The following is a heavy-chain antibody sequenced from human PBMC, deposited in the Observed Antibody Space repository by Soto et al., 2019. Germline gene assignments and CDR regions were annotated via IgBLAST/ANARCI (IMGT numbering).Heavy chain of an antibody. J-gene: IGHJ4*02. CDR3: AVECSGGSCYRRGGDY. D-gene: IGHD2-15*01. V-gene: IGHV1-69*06. CDR2: TIPVFGTA. CDR1: GGTFSSYA. Sequence: QVQLVQSGAEVKKPGSSVKVSCKASGGTFSSYAISWVRQAPGQVLERMGGTIPVFGTANYAQKFQGRVPITEDNATSTADMELRSLRSEDTAVYDCAVECSGGSCYRRGGDYWGQGTLVTASS.